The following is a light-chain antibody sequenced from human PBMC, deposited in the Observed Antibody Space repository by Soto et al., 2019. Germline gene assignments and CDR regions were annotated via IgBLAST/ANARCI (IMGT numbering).Light chain of an antibody. CDR1: QSISDW. CDR3: HQYNSYPWT. Sequence: DIQMTQSPSTLSASVGDRVTITCRASQSISDWLAWYQQNPGKAPKVLIYKGSFLENGVPSRFSGSGSGTEFTLTIDSLQPDDFATYYCHQYNSYPWTFGQWTKVEIK. V-gene: IGKV1-5*03. J-gene: IGKJ1*01. CDR2: KGS.